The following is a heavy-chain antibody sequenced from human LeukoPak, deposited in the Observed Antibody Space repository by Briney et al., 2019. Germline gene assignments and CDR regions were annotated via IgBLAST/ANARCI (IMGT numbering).Heavy chain of an antibody. Sequence: TSETLSLTCTVSGGSISSEDYFWSWIRQHPGRGLEWIGYIYSSGRTYYNPSLKSRVSMSVDTSRNQFSLKLTSVTAADTAVYYCARMPLYWGQGTLVTVPS. CDR1: GGSISSEDYF. J-gene: IGHJ4*02. CDR2: IYSSGRT. CDR3: ARMPLY. V-gene: IGHV4-31*03. D-gene: IGHD2-2*01.